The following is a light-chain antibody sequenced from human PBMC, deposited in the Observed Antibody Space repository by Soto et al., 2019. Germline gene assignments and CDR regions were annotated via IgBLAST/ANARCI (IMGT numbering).Light chain of an antibody. Sequence: EPVLTQSQAPLSFSPAARATPSCRASQSVSSYLAWYQQKPGQAPRLLIYDASNRATGIPARFSGSGSGTDFTLTISSLEPEDFAVYYCQHRSNWPLTFGGGTKVDIK. V-gene: IGKV3-11*01. CDR2: DAS. J-gene: IGKJ4*01. CDR3: QHRSNWPLT. CDR1: QSVSSY.